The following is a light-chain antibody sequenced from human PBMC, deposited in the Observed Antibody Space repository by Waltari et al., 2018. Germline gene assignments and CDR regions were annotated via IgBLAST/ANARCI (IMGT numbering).Light chain of an antibody. Sequence: DIQLTQSPSFLSASVGDRVTITCRASQGISNYLAWYQQKPVKAPKFLIYAASTFQSGVPSRFSGSGSETEFTLTISSLQPEDFATYYCQQVNSYPITFGQGTRLEIK. V-gene: IGKV1-9*01. CDR3: QQVNSYPIT. J-gene: IGKJ5*01. CDR1: QGISNY. CDR2: AAS.